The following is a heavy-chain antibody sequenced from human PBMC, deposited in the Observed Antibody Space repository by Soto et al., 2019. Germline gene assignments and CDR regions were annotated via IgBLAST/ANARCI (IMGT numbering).Heavy chain of an antibody. D-gene: IGHD6-13*01. J-gene: IGHJ4*02. CDR1: GFTFSSYA. CDR2: TSGSGGST. V-gene: IGHV3-23*01. CDR3: AKGYSSRQIYFDY. Sequence: SLRLSCAASGFTFSSYAMSWVRQAPGKGLEWVSATSGSGGSTYYADSVKGRFTISRDNSKNTLYLQMNSLRAEDTAVYYCAKGYSSRQIYFDYWGQGTLVTVSS.